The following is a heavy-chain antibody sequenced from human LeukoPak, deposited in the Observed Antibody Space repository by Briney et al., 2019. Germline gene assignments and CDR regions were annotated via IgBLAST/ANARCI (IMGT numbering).Heavy chain of an antibody. V-gene: IGHV3-23*01. D-gene: IGHD5-18*01. CDR2: ISGGST. Sequence: GGSLRLSCVASRFTFSSYAMTWVRQAPGKGLEWVSTISGGSTYYADSVKGRFTISRDNSKNTLYLQMNSLRAEDTAVYYCAKGFSYGFDNWGQEPWSPSPQ. CDR3: AKGFSYGFDN. J-gene: IGHJ4*01. CDR1: RFTFSSYA.